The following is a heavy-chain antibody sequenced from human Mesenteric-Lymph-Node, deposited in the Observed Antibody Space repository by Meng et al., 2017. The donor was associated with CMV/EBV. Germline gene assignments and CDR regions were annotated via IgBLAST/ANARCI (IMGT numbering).Heavy chain of an antibody. CDR2: MNPNSGNT. Sequence: ASVKVSCKASGYTFTSYDINWVRQATGQGLEWMGWMNPNSGNTGYAQKFQGRVTMTRNTSISTAYMELSSLRSEDTAVYYCARGFRELFLDAFDIWGQGTMVTVSS. CDR1: GYTFTSYD. V-gene: IGHV1-8*01. CDR3: ARGFRELFLDAFDI. D-gene: IGHD1-7*01. J-gene: IGHJ3*02.